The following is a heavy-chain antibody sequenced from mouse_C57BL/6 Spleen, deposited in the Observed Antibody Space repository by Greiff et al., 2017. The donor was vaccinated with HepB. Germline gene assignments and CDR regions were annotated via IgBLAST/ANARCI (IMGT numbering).Heavy chain of an antibody. CDR2: INPNYGTT. D-gene: IGHD2-4*01. J-gene: IGHJ1*03. CDR1: GYSFTDYN. CDR3: ARGYDYDVWYFDV. Sequence: VHVKQSGPELVKPGASVKISCKASGYSFTDYNMNWVKQSNGKSLEWIGVINPNYGTTSYNQKFKGKATLTVDQSSSTAYMQLNSLTSEDSAVYYCARGYDYDVWYFDVWGTGTTVTVSS. V-gene: IGHV1-39*01.